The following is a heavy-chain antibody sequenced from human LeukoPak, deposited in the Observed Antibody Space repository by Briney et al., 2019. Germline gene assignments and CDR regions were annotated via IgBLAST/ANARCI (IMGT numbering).Heavy chain of an antibody. V-gene: IGHV1-2*02. D-gene: IGHD2-21*01. J-gene: IGHJ4*02. CDR1: GYTFTGYY. CDR3: ARDGDGSYYDY. CDR2: INPKTGGT. Sequence: ASVKVSCKASGYTFTGYYMHWVRQAPGQGLEWMGWINPKTGGTKYAQKFQGRVTMTRDTSISTAYMELTRLRSDDTAVYYCARDGDGSYYDYWGQGTLVTVSS.